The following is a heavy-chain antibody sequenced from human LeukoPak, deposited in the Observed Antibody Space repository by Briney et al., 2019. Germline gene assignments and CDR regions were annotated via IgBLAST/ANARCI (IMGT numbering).Heavy chain of an antibody. CDR2: IYSSGST. D-gene: IGHD2-15*01. J-gene: IGHJ3*01. CDR3: VRYCNGGSCYRAAFDV. CDR1: GFNVSNNY. Sequence: GGSLRLSCAASGFNVSNNYMTWVRQAPGKGLEWVSLIYSSGSTYYADSVRGRFTISRDNSKNTLYLQMNSLRAEDTAVYYCVRYCNGGSCYRAAFDVWGPGTMVTVSS. V-gene: IGHV3-53*01.